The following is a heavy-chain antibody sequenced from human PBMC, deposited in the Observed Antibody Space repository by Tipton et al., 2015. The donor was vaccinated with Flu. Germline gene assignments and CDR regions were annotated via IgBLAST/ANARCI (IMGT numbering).Heavy chain of an antibody. V-gene: IGHV3-23*01. CDR2: ISGSGGRT. J-gene: IGHJ6*02. CDR1: GFTFSNYA. Sequence: SLRLSCAASGFTFSNYAMSWVRQAPGKGLEWVSVISGSGGRTDYADSVKGRLTISRDNSKNTLYLHMNSLRAEDTAVYHCAKEVATITTVAGGMDVWGQGTTVTVSS. D-gene: IGHD5-12*01. CDR3: AKEVATITTVAGGMDV.